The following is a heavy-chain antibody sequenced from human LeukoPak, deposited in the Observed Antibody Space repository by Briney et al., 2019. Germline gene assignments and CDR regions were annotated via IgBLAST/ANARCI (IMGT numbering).Heavy chain of an antibody. Sequence: GGSLRLSCAASGFTFSTYWMTWVRQAPGKGLEWVANIKEDGSDKYYVDSVKGRFTISRDNAKNSLYLQINSLRAEDTAVYYCARDAPGYTGYLSWGQGTLVTVSS. D-gene: IGHD5-12*01. CDR3: ARDAPGYTGYLS. V-gene: IGHV3-7*01. CDR1: GFTFSTYW. CDR2: IKEDGSDK. J-gene: IGHJ5*02.